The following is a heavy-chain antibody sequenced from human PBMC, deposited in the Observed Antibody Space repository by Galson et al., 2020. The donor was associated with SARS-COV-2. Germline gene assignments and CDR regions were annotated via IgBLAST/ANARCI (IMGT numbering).Heavy chain of an antibody. D-gene: IGHD6-19*01. CDR1: GFTFTNYG. J-gene: IGHJ5*02. V-gene: IGHV3-23*01. Sequence: GESLKISCVASGFTFTNYGLSWVRQAPGRGLEWVSSIRSNGANTYYTDSVKGRFTISRDDSKNTLYLQMNSLRADDTAVYYCAKDIRSEYGRDWYGWFDPWGQGTLVTVSA. CDR2: IRSNGANT. CDR3: AKDIRSEYGRDWYGWFDP.